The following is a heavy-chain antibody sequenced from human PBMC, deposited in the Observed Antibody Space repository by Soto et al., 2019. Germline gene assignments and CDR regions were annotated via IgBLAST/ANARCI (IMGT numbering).Heavy chain of an antibody. CDR3: ARDGGFGELKY. V-gene: IGHV1-69*18. CDR2: IIPVFGTT. Sequence: QVQLVQSGAELKKPGSSVKVSCKASGDTFSGYPINWVRQAPGEGLEWMGRIIPVFGTTNDAQRFEGRVTFTADESTNTAYLELRGLMSEDTAVYYCARDGGFGELKYSGPRPRVTVSS. D-gene: IGHD3-10*01. J-gene: IGHJ4*02. CDR1: GDTFSGYP.